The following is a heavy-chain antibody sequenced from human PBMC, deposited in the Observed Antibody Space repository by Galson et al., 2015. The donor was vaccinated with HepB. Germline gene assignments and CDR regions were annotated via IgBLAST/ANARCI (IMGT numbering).Heavy chain of an antibody. J-gene: IGHJ6*02. D-gene: IGHD4-17*01. CDR2: ISSSSSYT. CDR3: ARSQGDPRGDYGDYPTLRYYYYYGMDV. Sequence: SLRLSCAASGFTFSDYYMSWIRQAPGKGLEWVSYISSSSSYTNYADSVKGRFTISRDNARNSLYLQMNSLRAEDTAVYYCARSQGDPRGDYGDYPTLRYYYYYGMDVWGQGTTVTVSS. CDR1: GFTFSDYY. V-gene: IGHV3-11*06.